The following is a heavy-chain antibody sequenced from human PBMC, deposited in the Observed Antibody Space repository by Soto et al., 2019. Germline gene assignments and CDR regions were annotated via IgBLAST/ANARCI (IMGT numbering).Heavy chain of an antibody. V-gene: IGHV1-18*01. D-gene: IGHD3-10*01. CDR3: ARVFYYGSGSYSPENWLDP. CDR1: GYTFTSYG. CDR2: ISAYNGNT. J-gene: IGHJ5*02. Sequence: ASVKVSCKASGYTFTSYGISWVRQAPGQGLEWMGWISAYNGNTNYAQKLQGRVTMTTDTSTSTAYMELRSLRSDDTAVYYCARVFYYGSGSYSPENWLDPWGQGTLVTVSS.